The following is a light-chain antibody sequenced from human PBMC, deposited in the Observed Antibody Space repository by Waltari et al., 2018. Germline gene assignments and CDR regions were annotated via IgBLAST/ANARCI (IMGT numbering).Light chain of an antibody. V-gene: IGLV2-14*01. CDR2: EVT. J-gene: IGLJ2*01. CDR1: SRAIGDYNY. Sequence: QSALTQPASVSGSPGQSIIISCTGTSRAIGDYNYGSCYQQHPGKPPQLTIDEVTNRPSGVSSRFSGSKSGNRASLAISGLQPEDEADYSCSSYTITGTVLFGGGTKLTVL. CDR3: SSYTITGTVL.